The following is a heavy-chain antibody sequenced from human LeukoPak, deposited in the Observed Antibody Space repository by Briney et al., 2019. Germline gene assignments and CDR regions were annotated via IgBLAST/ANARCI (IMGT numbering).Heavy chain of an antibody. D-gene: IGHD6-13*01. Sequence: GGSLRLSCAASGFTFSSYAMSWVRQAPGKGLEWASAISGSGGSTYYADSVKGRFTISRDNSKNTLYLQMNSLRAEDTAVYYCASSIAAAGTYDYWGQGTLVTVSS. CDR2: ISGSGGST. CDR1: GFTFSSYA. CDR3: ASSIAAAGTYDY. J-gene: IGHJ4*02. V-gene: IGHV3-23*01.